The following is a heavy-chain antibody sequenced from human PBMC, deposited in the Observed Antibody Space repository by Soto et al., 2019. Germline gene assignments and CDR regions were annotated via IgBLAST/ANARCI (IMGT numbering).Heavy chain of an antibody. CDR3: ARGRIGGYWFVL. J-gene: IGHJ5*02. V-gene: IGHV1-8*01. D-gene: IGHD3-16*01. CDR2: MNPNSGNT. Sequence: RASVKVSCKASGYTFTSYDINWVRQATGQGLEWMGWMNPNSGNTGYAQKFQGRVTMTRVTSIGTAFLELSSLRSEDTAVYYCARGRIGGYWFVLWGQGTLVNVSS. CDR1: GYTFTSYD.